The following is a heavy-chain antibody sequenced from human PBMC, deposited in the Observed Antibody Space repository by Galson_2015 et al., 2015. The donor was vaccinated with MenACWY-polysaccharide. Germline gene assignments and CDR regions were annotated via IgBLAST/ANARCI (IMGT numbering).Heavy chain of an antibody. CDR3: ARDPAFGAVDL. Sequence: SLRLSCAASGFTFSNYWMGWLRQAPGKGLEWVAIIKGDGSVKLYEDSVRGRFTISRDNAKNSLYLQMDGLRAEDTAIYYCARDPAFGAVDLWGQGTMVIVSS. V-gene: IGHV3-7*01. D-gene: IGHD3-16*01. CDR1: GFTFSNYW. J-gene: IGHJ3*01. CDR2: IKGDGSVK.